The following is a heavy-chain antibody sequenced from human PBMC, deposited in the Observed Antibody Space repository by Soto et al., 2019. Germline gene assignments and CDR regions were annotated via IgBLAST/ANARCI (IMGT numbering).Heavy chain of an antibody. CDR3: ARPVAGVAVY. CDR2: IYYSGST. CDR1: GGSISSSSYY. V-gene: IGHV4-39*01. J-gene: IGHJ4*02. Sequence: LSLTCTVSGGSISSSSYYWGWIRQPPGKGLEWIGSIYYSGSTYYNPSLKSRVTISVDTSKNQFSLKLSSVTAADTAVYYCARPVAGVAVYWGQGTLVTVSS. D-gene: IGHD2-15*01.